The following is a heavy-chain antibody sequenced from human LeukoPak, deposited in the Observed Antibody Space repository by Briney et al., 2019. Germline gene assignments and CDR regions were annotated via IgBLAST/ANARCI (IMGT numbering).Heavy chain of an antibody. CDR2: FDPEDGET. V-gene: IGHV1-24*01. J-gene: IGHJ1*01. CDR3: ATYPKILERPFQH. Sequence: ASVKVSCKVSGYTLTKLSMHWVRQAPGKGLEWRGGFDPEDGETIYAQKFQGRVTMTEDTSTDTAYMELSSLRSEDTAVYYCATYPKILERPFQHWGQGTLVTVSS. D-gene: IGHD1-1*01. CDR1: GYTLTKLS.